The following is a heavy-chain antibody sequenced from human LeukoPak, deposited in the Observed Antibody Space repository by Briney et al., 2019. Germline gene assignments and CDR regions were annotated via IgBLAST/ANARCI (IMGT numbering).Heavy chain of an antibody. CDR3: AGSSSAAFDI. CDR2: MNPNSGNT. V-gene: IGHV1-8*01. Sequence: ASVKVSCKASGYTFTSYDINWVRQAPGQGLEWMGWMNPNSGNTGYARKFQGRVTMTRNTSISTAYMELSSLRSEDTAVYYCAGSSSAAFDIWGQGTMVTVSS. CDR1: GYTFTSYD. D-gene: IGHD6-6*01. J-gene: IGHJ3*02.